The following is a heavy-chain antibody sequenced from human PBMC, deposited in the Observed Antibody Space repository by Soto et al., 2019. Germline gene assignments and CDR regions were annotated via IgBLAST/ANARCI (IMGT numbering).Heavy chain of an antibody. Sequence: GGSLRLSCAASGFTFSSYAMSWVRQAPGKGLEWVSAISGSGGSTYYADSVKGRFTISRDNSKNTLYLQMNSLRAEDTAVYYCAKASGPPNYGDYDRAFDYWGQGTLVTVSS. D-gene: IGHD4-17*01. CDR3: AKASGPPNYGDYDRAFDY. J-gene: IGHJ4*02. V-gene: IGHV3-23*01. CDR2: ISGSGGST. CDR1: GFTFSSYA.